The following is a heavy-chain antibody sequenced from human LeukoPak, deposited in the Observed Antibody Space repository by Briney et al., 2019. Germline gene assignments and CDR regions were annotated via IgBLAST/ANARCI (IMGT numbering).Heavy chain of an antibody. D-gene: IGHD3-9*01. Sequence: ASVKVSCKASGYTFTSYYMHWVRQAPGQGLEWMGIINPSGGSTSYAQKFQGRVTMTRDTSTSTVYMELSSLRSEDTAVYYCARDRGTDFDWLSLENYFDYWGQGTLVTVSS. CDR2: INPSGGST. CDR3: ARDRGTDFDWLSLENYFDY. V-gene: IGHV1-46*01. CDR1: GYTFTSYY. J-gene: IGHJ4*02.